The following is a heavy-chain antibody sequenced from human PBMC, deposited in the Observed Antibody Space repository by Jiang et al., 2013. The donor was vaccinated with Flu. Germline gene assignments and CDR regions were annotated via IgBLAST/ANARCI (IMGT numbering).Heavy chain of an antibody. V-gene: IGHV4-39*01. CDR3: ARQNLWFGESHPFDY. J-gene: IGHJ4*02. CDR2: IYYSGST. D-gene: IGHD3-10*01. CDR1: GGSISSSSYY. Sequence: GPGLVKPSETLSLTCTVSGGSISSSSYYWGWIRQPPGKGLEWIGSIYYSGSTYYNPSLKSRVTISVDTSKNQFSLKLSSVTAADTAVYYCARQNLWFGESHPFDYWGQGTLVTVS.